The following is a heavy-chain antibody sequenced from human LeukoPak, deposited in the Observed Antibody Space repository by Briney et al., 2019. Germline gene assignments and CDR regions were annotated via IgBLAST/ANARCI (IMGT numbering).Heavy chain of an antibody. D-gene: IGHD2-2*01. CDR3: ARVGVVVPAAIFISSNWFDP. V-gene: IGHV3-7*01. J-gene: IGHJ5*02. CDR2: IKQDGSEK. CDR1: GFTFSNYW. Sequence: PGGSLRLSCAASGFTFSNYWMSWVRQAPGKGLEWVANIKQDGSEKYYVDSVKGRFTISRDNAKNSVYLQMNSLRAEDTAVYYCARVGVVVPAAIFISSNWFDPWGQGTLVTVSS.